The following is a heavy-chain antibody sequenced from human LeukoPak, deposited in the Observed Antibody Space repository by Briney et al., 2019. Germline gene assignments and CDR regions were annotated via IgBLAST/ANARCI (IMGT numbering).Heavy chain of an antibody. CDR3: ARWGDGSCLYFAY. CDR1: GYPFTGFY. CDR2: INPQSGAT. J-gene: IGHJ4*02. V-gene: IGHV1-2*02. Sequence: ASVKVSCKASGYPFTGFYIHWVRQAPGQGLEWMAWINPQSGATNYAQKFQGRVTMTRDMSINTAYMEVTSLRFDDTAVYYCARWGDGSCLYFAYWGQGTMVTVSS. D-gene: IGHD2-15*01.